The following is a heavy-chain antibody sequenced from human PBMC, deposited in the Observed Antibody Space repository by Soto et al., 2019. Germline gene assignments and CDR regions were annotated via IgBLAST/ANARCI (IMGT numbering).Heavy chain of an antibody. CDR1: GFPFRDYA. CDR3: AKERRGSGWSVCNF. D-gene: IGHD6-19*01. Sequence: VQLLESGGGLVQPGGSLRLSCAASGFPFRDYAMNWVRQAPGKGLEWVSDLSGNGDSARYADSVKGRFTVSRDNSRDTLYLQMNSLRVDDTAVYYCAKERRGSGWSVCNFWGQGTLVTVSS. CDR2: LSGNGDSA. V-gene: IGHV3-23*01. J-gene: IGHJ4*02.